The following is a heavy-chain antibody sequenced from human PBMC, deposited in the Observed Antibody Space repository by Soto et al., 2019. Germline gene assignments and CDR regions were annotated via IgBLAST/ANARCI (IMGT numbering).Heavy chain of an antibody. Sequence: WDSVKVSCKASGYTFTGQYMHWVRQAPGQGLEWMGWINPNSGDTNYAQKFQGRVTMTRDTSIGTAYMELSSLRSNDTAIYYCARESSAITLYGMDVWGQGTTVTVSS. CDR1: GYTFTGQY. D-gene: IGHD3-10*01. J-gene: IGHJ6*02. CDR2: INPNSGDT. CDR3: ARESSAITLYGMDV. V-gene: IGHV1-2*02.